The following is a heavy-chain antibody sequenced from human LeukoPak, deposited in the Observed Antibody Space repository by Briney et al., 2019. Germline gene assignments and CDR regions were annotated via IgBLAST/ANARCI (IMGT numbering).Heavy chain of an antibody. V-gene: IGHV3-23*01. Sequence: GGSLRLSCAVSGITLSDYGMSWVRQAPGKGLEWVAGISGSGGGTNYADAVKGRFTISRDNRKNTLHLQMNSLRAEDTAVYFCAKRGVVIRVILVGFHKEAYYFDSWGQGALVIVSS. CDR1: GITLSDYG. J-gene: IGHJ4*02. CDR3: AKRGVVIRVILVGFHKEAYYFDS. D-gene: IGHD3-22*01. CDR2: ISGSGGGT.